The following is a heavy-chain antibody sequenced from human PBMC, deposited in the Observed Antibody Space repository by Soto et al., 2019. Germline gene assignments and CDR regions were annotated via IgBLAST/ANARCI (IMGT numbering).Heavy chain of an antibody. D-gene: IGHD2-21*02. V-gene: IGHV3-9*01. CDR2: IRWNSGHL. J-gene: IGHJ4*02. Sequence: EVQLVESGGGLVQPGRSLRLSCAASGFTFDDYAMHWVRQAPGKGLEWVSGIRWNSGHLGYADSVKGRFTISRDNAKNSLYLQMNSLRADDTALDYCAKSPEFYGDCCGQTFDFWGQGTLVTVSS. CDR3: AKSPEFYGDCCGQTFDF. CDR1: GFTFDDYA.